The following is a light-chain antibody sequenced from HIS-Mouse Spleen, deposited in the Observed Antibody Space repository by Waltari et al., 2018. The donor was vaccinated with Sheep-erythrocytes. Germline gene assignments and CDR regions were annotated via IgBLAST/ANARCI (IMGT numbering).Light chain of an antibody. CDR1: SSNIGSNT. CDR3: CSYAGSSTPWV. Sequence: QSVLTQPPSASGTPGQRVTISCSGSSSNIGSNTVNWYQQHPGKAPKLMIYEGSKRPSGVSNRCSGSKSGNTASLTISGLHAEDEADYYCCSYAGSSTPWVFGGGTKLTVL. J-gene: IGLJ3*02. V-gene: IGLV2-23*01. CDR2: EGS.